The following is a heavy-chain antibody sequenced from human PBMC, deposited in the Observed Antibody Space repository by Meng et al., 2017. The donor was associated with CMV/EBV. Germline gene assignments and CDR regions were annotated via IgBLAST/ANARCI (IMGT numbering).Heavy chain of an antibody. J-gene: IGHJ4*02. D-gene: IGHD6-13*01. CDR3: ARFMSSSWDHYFDY. Sequence: QSRRVQSGAEVKKPGASVKVACKASGSTFTGYYRLWVRQAPGQGLEWMGWINPNSGGTNYAQKFQGRVTMTRDTSISTAYMELSRLRSDDTAVYYCARFMSSSWDHYFDYWGQGTLVTVSS. CDR2: INPNSGGT. CDR1: GSTFTGYY. V-gene: IGHV1-2*02.